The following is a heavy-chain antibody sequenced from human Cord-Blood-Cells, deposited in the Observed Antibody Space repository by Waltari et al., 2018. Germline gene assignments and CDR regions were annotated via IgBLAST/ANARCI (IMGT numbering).Heavy chain of an antibody. V-gene: IGHV3-21*01. CDR2: ISSSSSYI. D-gene: IGHD2-15*01. Sequence: EVQLVESGGGLVMPGGSLRLSCAASGFTFSSYSMNWVRQAPGKGLEWVSSISSSSSYIYYADSVKGRFTISRDNAKNSLYLQMNSLRAEDTAVYYCARASDCSGGSCFDYWGQGTLVTVSS. CDR3: ARASDCSGGSCFDY. J-gene: IGHJ4*02. CDR1: GFTFSSYS.